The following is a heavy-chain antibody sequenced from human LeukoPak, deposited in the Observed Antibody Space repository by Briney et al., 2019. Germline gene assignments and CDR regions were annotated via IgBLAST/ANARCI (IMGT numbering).Heavy chain of an antibody. CDR1: GYTFTSYY. J-gene: IGHJ5*02. CDR2: INPTGGST. D-gene: IGHD1-26*01. V-gene: IGHV1-46*01. Sequence: GASVKVSCKSAGYTFTSYYMHWVRQAPGQALEWMGLINPTGGSTGYAQKFQGRVTMTRDMSTSTDYMELSSLRSEDTAIYYCARDNSVGDNAWWFDPWGQGTLVTVSS. CDR3: ARDNSVGDNAWWFDP.